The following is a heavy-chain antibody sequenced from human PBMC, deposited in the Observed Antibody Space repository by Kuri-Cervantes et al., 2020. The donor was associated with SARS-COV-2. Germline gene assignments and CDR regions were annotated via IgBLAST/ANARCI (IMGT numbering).Heavy chain of an antibody. V-gene: IGHV3-66*02. CDR2: IYSGGST. CDR1: GFTVSSNY. Sequence: GESLKISCAASGFTVSSNYMSWVRQAPGKGLEWVSVIYSGGSTYYADSVKGRFTISRDNSKNTLYLQMNSLRAEDTAVYYCARGNCSSTSCYPYFDYWGQGTLVTVSS. J-gene: IGHJ4*02. D-gene: IGHD2-2*01. CDR3: ARGNCSSTSCYPYFDY.